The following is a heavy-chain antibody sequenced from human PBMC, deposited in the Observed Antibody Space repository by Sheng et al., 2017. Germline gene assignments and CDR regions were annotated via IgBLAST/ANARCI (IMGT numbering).Heavy chain of an antibody. D-gene: IGHD3-22*01. Sequence: QVQLVESGGGVVQPGGSLRLSCAASGFTFSSYGMHWVRQAPGKGLEWVAFIRYDGSNKYYADSVKGRFTISRDNSKNTLYLQMNSLRAEDTAVYYCAKDFYYYDSSGYGFDYWGQGNPGHRLL. CDR3: AKDFYYYDSSGYGFDY. V-gene: IGHV3-30*02. CDR1: GFTFSSYG. J-gene: IGHJ4*02. CDR2: IRYDGSNK.